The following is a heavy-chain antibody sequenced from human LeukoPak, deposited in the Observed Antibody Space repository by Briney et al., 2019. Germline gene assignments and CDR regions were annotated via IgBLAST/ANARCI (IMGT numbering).Heavy chain of an antibody. CDR2: IKGEGSEK. J-gene: IGHJ4*02. CDR3: ARVKNYVSGSYQRLFDY. CDR1: RFTLCNNR. Sequence: PGVSVRLPCTAPRFTLCNNRVLWPPPGQGKGREGVANIKGEGSEKHYVDSVQGRFTISRDKAKSSLYLPMRSLRAEGTGVYYCARVKNYVSGSYQRLFDYWGEGALVTVSS. D-gene: IGHD3-10*01. V-gene: IGHV3-7*04.